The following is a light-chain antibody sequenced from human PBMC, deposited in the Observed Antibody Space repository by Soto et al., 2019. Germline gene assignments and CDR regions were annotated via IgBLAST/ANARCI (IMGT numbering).Light chain of an antibody. CDR2: GAS. CDR1: QSVGSNY. Sequence: EIVLTQSPATLSVSPGERATLSCRASQSVGSNYLAWYQQRPGQPPNLLIFGASHRAPDIPDRFSGSGSGTDFTLTISRLEPEDFAVYYCQQYGSSIQTFGQGTKV. J-gene: IGKJ1*01. CDR3: QQYGSSIQT. V-gene: IGKV3-20*01.